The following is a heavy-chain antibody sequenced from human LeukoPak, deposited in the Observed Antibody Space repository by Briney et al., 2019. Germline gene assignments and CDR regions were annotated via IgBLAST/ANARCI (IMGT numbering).Heavy chain of an antibody. V-gene: IGHV4-61*02. J-gene: IGHJ4*02. D-gene: IGHD2-2*01. CDR2: IYTSGST. CDR3: VLRSSARREGFDY. Sequence: SQTLSLTCAASGGSISSCSYYWSWMRQPAGKGLEWIGRIYTSGSTNYNPSLDSRVTISVDTSKNQFSLKLSSVTAADTAVYYCVLRSSARREGFDYWGQGTLVTVSS. CDR1: GGSISSCSYY.